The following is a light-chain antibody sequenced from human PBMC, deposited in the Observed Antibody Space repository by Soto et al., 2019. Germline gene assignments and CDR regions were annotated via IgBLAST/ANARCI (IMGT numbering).Light chain of an antibody. J-gene: IGKJ4*01. CDR2: DTY. Sequence: AIQMTQSASSLSASIGDRVSITCRASQDIRNDLGWYQQKPGKAPKVLIYDTYTLQSGVPSRFSGSGSGTDFTLTISRLEPEDFAVYYCQQRSNWPPLTCGGGTKVDIK. V-gene: IGKV1-6*01. CDR3: QQRSNWPPLT. CDR1: QDIRND.